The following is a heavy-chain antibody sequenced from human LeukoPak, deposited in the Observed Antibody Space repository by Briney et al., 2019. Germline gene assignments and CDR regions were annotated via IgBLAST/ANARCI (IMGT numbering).Heavy chain of an antibody. CDR2: INHSGST. J-gene: IGHJ4*02. D-gene: IGHD3-22*01. CDR3: AREILYDSTGYYL. Sequence: SETLSLTCAVYGGSFSGYYWSWIRQPPGKGLEWIGEINHSGSTNYNPSLKSRVTISVDTSKNQFSLRLRSVTAADTAVYYCAREILYDSTGYYLWGQGTVVTVSS. V-gene: IGHV4-34*01. CDR1: GGSFSGYY.